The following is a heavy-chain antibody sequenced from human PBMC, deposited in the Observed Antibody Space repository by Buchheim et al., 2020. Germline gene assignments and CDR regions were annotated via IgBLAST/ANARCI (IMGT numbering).Heavy chain of an antibody. CDR3: ARVREGVSMDQGNIVEAKGGLDV. CDR1: GFNFRSFA. CDR2: ISYDGFQK. Sequence: QEQLVQSGGGVVPPGTSLRLSCTASGFNFRSFAMHWVRQVPGKGLEWMAAISYDGFQKYYADSVRGRFSISRDNSKKTLFLQVNGLRREDTAVDFCARVREGVSMDQGNIVEAKGGLDVWGQGAT. V-gene: IGHV3-30*01. D-gene: IGHD3-10*01. J-gene: IGHJ6*02.